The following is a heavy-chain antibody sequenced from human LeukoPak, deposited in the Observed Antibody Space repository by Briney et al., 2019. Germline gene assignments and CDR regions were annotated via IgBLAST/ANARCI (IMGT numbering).Heavy chain of an antibody. CDR3: ARGVIGPLSNWFDP. CDR2: ISAYNGNT. V-gene: IGHV1-18*01. CDR1: GYTFTSYG. D-gene: IGHD2-21*01. Sequence: ASVKVSCKASGYTFTSYGISWVRQAPGQGLEWMGWISAYNGNTNYAQKLQGRVTMTTDTSTSTAYVELRSLRSDDTAVYYCARGVIGPLSNWFDPWGQGTLVTVSS. J-gene: IGHJ5*02.